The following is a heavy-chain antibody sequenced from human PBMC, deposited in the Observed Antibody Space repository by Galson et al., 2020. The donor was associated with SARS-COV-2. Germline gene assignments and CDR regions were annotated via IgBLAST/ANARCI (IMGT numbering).Heavy chain of an antibody. D-gene: IGHD5-12*01. V-gene: IGHV4-59*01. Sequence: SETLSLTCTVSGGSISSDFWSWIRQPPGKGLEWIGYIYYIGSTNYNPSLKSRVTISVDTSKNQFSLKLSSVTAADTAVYYCARAPGGYDMYYYDSGLDVWGQGTTVTVSS. J-gene: IGHJ6*02. CDR2: IYYIGST. CDR3: ARAPGGYDMYYYDSGLDV. CDR1: GGSISSDF.